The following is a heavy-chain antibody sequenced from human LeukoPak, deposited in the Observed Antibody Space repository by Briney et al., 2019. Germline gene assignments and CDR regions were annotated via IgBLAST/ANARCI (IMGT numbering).Heavy chain of an antibody. J-gene: IGHJ3*01. Sequence: GESLKISCKTSGYRFNNYWIGWVRLMPGKGLEWMGIIYPDDSDTRYSPSFQGQVTISADKSSSTAYLQWSSLKASDTAMYSWARQKAERGFSGYDWGAFDVWGQGTMVTVSS. CDR3: ARQKAERGFSGYDWGAFDV. V-gene: IGHV5-51*01. CDR1: GYRFNNYW. D-gene: IGHD5-12*01. CDR2: IYPDDSDT.